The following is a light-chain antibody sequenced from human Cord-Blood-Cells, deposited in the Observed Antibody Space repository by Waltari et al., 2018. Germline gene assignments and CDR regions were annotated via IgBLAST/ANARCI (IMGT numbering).Light chain of an antibody. CDR3: QQYYSTPRT. V-gene: IGKV4-1*01. J-gene: IGKJ1*01. CDR1: QSVLYSSNNKNY. CDR2: WAS. Sequence: DIVMNQSPDSLAVSLGERATINCKSSQSVLYSSNNKNYLAWYQKKPGQPPKLLIYWASTRESGVPDRFSGSGSGTDFTLTISSLQAEDVAVYYCQQYYSTPRTFGQGTKVEIK.